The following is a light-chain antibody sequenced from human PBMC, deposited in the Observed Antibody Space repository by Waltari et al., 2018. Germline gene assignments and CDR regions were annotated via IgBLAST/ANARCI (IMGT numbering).Light chain of an antibody. J-gene: IGKJ2*01. CDR1: QDFNSN. V-gene: IGKV3-15*01. Sequence: EIVMTQSPATLSVSPGERATVSCRASQDFNSNLAWYQQKHGQAPRLLIYGASTRATGTPARFSGSSSGTGFTLTIGSLQSEDFAIYYCQQYDKWPYTFGQGTKLEI. CDR2: GAS. CDR3: QQYDKWPYT.